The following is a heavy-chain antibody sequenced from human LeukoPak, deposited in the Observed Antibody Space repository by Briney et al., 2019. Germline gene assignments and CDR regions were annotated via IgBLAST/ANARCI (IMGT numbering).Heavy chain of an antibody. CDR1: GFTVSSNY. CDR3: ARVSSGWSRDFDY. J-gene: IGHJ4*02. CDR2: IYSGGST. D-gene: IGHD6-19*01. V-gene: IGHV3-53*01. Sequence: PGGSLRLSCAASGFTVSSNYMSWVRQAPGKGLEWVSVIYSGGSTYYADSVKGRFTISRDNSKNTLYLQMNSLRAEDTAVYYCARVSSGWSRDFDYWGQGTLVTVSS.